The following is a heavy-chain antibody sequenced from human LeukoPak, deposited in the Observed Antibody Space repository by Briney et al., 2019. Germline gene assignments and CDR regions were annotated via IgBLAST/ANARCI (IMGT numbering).Heavy chain of an antibody. Sequence: ASVKVSCKASGYTFTGYYVHWVRQAPGQGLEWMGRINPNSGGTDFAQKFQGRVTMTRDTSISTAYMGLSRLKSDDTAVYYCARDKADYYASNSYSIKPYWYFDLWGRGTLVTVSS. CDR2: INPNSGGT. D-gene: IGHD3-22*01. CDR1: GYTFTGYY. J-gene: IGHJ2*01. V-gene: IGHV1-2*06. CDR3: ARDKADYYASNSYSIKPYWYFDL.